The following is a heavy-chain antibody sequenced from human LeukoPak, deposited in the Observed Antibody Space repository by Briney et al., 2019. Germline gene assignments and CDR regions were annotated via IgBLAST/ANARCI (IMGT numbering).Heavy chain of an antibody. CDR3: ARVGTPMVTIVAPYYMDV. Sequence: SETLSLTCSVSGGSISSYYWSWIRQPPGKGLEWIGDMYYSGSTNYNPSLKRRVTMSVDTSKNQFSLKLNSVTAADTAVYYCARVGTPMVTIVAPYYMDVWGKGTTVTVSS. CDR1: GGSISSYY. J-gene: IGHJ6*03. V-gene: IGHV4-59*01. D-gene: IGHD5-18*01. CDR2: MYYSGST.